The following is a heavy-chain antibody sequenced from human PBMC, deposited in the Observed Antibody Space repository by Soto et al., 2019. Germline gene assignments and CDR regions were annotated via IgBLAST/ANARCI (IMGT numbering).Heavy chain of an antibody. V-gene: IGHV4-39*01. CDR1: GGSISSSSYY. CDR2: IYYSGST. J-gene: IGHJ6*02. Sequence: QLQLQESGPGLVKPSETLSLTCTVSGGSISSSSYYWGWIRQPPGKGLEWIGSIYYSGSTYYNPSLKSRVTTSVDTSKNQFSLKLSAVTAADTAVYYCARGAEGDYYYYYGMDVWGQGTTVTVSS. CDR3: ARGAEGDYYYYYGMDV.